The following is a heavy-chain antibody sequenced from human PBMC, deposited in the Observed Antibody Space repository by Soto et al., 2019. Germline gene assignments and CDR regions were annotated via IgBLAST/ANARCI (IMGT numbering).Heavy chain of an antibody. D-gene: IGHD1-26*01. CDR2: IYSGGST. Sequence: PGGSLRLSCAASGFTVSSNYMSWVRQAPGKGLEWVSVIYSGGSTYYADSVKGRFTISRDNSKNTLYLQMNSLRAEDTAVYYCARDGNDADYYYSYMDVWGKGTTVTVS. CDR1: GFTVSSNY. J-gene: IGHJ6*03. V-gene: IGHV3-66*01. CDR3: ARDGNDADYYYSYMDV.